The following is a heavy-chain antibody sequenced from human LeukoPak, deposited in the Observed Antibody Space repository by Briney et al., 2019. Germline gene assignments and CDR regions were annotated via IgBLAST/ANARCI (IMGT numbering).Heavy chain of an antibody. D-gene: IGHD3-10*01. Sequence: ASVKVSCKASGYTFTSYAMHWVRQAPGQRLEWMGWINAGNGNTKYSQKFQGRVTITRDTSASTAYMELSRLRSDDTAVYYCARDDYYGSGSYYTNGEFDPWGQGTLVTVSS. V-gene: IGHV1-3*01. CDR1: GYTFTSYA. J-gene: IGHJ5*02. CDR2: INAGNGNT. CDR3: ARDDYYGSGSYYTNGEFDP.